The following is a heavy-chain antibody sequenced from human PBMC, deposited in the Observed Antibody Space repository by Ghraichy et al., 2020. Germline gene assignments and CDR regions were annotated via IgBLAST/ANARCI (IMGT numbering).Heavy chain of an antibody. CDR1: GGSISSYY. CDR3: ARITALYTDIVVVPAAIREGYYYYGMDV. CDR2: IYYSGST. Sequence: SQTLSLTCTVSGGSISSYYWSWIRQPPGKGLEWIGYIYYSGSTNYNPSLKSRVTISVDTSKNQFSLKLSSVTAADTAVYYCARITALYTDIVVVPAAIREGYYYYGMDVWGQGTTVTVSS. D-gene: IGHD2-2*02. J-gene: IGHJ6*02. V-gene: IGHV4-59*01.